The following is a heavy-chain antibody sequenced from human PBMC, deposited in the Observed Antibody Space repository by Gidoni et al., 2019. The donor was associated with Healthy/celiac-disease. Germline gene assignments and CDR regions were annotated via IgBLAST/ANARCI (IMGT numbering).Heavy chain of an antibody. V-gene: IGHV3-30-3*01. CDR2: ISYDGSNK. D-gene: IGHD6-13*01. J-gene: IGHJ6*02. CDR3: ARDGDSSSYYYGMDV. CDR1: HFTFIRYA. Sequence: QVTLVESGGGVVQLGWSRRLSCAAAHFTFIRYAMHWVRQAPGKGVEWVAVISYDGSNKYYADSVKGRFTISRDNSKNTLYLQMISLRAEDTAVYYCARDGDSSSYYYGMDVWGQGTTVTVSS.